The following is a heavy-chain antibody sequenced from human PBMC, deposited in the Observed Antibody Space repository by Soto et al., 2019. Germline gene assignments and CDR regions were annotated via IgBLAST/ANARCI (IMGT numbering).Heavy chain of an antibody. D-gene: IGHD2-15*01. Sequence: ASVKVSCKASGYTFTSYGISWVRQAPGQGLEWMGWISAYNGNTNYAQKLQGRVTMTTDTSTSTAYMELRSLRSDDTAVYYCATNINDRVKRWFDPWGQGTLVTVSS. CDR2: ISAYNGNT. CDR1: GYTFTSYG. V-gene: IGHV1-18*01. J-gene: IGHJ5*02. CDR3: ATNINDRVKRWFDP.